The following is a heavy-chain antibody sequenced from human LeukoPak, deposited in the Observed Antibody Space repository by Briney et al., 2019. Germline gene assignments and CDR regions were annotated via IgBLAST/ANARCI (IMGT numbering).Heavy chain of an antibody. J-gene: IGHJ4*02. CDR3: ARSGSYYRVVYY. Sequence: ASVKVSCKASGGTFSSYAISWVRQAPGQGLEWMGWINPNSGGTNYAQKFQGRVAMTRDTSISTAYMELSSLRSDDTAVYYCARSGSYYRVVYYWGQGALVTVSS. V-gene: IGHV1-2*02. D-gene: IGHD1-26*01. CDR2: INPNSGGT. CDR1: GGTFSSYA.